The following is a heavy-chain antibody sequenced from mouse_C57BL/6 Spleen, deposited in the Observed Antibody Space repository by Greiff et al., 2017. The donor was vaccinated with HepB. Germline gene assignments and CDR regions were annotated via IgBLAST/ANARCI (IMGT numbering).Heavy chain of an antibody. CDR2: IDPSDSET. CDR1: GYAFTSYW. J-gene: IGHJ4*01. Sequence: QVQLQQPGAELVRPGSSVKLSCKASGYAFTSYWMHWVKQRPIQGLEWIGNIDPSDSETHYNQKFKDKATLTVDKSSSTAYMQLSSLTSEDSAVYYCAREAYGLRAMDYWGQGTSVTVSS. D-gene: IGHD1-1*01. V-gene: IGHV1-52*01. CDR3: AREAYGLRAMDY.